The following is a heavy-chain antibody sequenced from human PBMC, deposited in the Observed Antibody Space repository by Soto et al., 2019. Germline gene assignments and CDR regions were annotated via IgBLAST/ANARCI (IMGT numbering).Heavy chain of an antibody. Sequence: GGSLRLSCAASGFTFSSYAMHWVRQAPGKGLEWVAVISYDGSNKYYADSVKGRFTISRDNSKNTLYLQMNSLRAEDTAVYYCAREEGDYVSPYYYGMDVWGQGTTVTVSS. D-gene: IGHD4-17*01. CDR2: ISYDGSNK. J-gene: IGHJ6*02. V-gene: IGHV3-30-3*01. CDR1: GFTFSSYA. CDR3: AREEGDYVSPYYYGMDV.